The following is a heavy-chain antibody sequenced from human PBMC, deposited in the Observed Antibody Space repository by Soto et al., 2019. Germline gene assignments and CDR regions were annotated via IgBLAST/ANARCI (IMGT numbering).Heavy chain of an antibody. J-gene: IGHJ3*02. V-gene: IGHV3-48*04. CDR1: GFILSDCA. D-gene: IGHD3-10*01. Sequence: SGGSLRLSCATSGFILSDCAMNWVRQAPGKGLEWVSYISSSSSVIDYADSVKGRFTISRDNAKNSLYLQMNSLRAEDTAVYYCASYVLLWFGEFPAPNAFDIWGQGTMVTVSS. CDR2: ISSSSSVI. CDR3: ASYVLLWFGEFPAPNAFDI.